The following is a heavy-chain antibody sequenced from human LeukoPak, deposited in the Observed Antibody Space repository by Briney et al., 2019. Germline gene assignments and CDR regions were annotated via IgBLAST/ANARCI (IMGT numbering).Heavy chain of an antibody. J-gene: IGHJ5*02. D-gene: IGHD3-9*01. CDR3: ARDLQPTYDILTGYNDNWFDP. Sequence: SVKVSCKASGGTFSSYAISWVRQAPGQGLEWMGGIIPIFGTANYAQKFQGRVTITADESTSTAYMELSSLRSEDTAVYYCARDLQPTYDILTGYNDNWFDPWGQGTLVTVSS. V-gene: IGHV1-69*13. CDR2: IIPIFGTA. CDR1: GGTFSSYA.